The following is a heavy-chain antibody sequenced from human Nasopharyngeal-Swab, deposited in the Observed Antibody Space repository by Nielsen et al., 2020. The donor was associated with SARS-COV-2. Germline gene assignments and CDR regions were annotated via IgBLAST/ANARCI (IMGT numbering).Heavy chain of an antibody. CDR2: ISAYNGNT. CDR3: ARDLRYYCGGDCYSWAFDY. J-gene: IGHJ4*02. D-gene: IGHD2-21*01. V-gene: IGHV1-18*01. Sequence: WVRQAPGQGLEWMGWISAYNGNTNYAQKLQGRDTMTTDTSTSTAYMELRSLRSDDTAVYYCARDLRYYCGGDCYSWAFDYWGQGTLVTVSS.